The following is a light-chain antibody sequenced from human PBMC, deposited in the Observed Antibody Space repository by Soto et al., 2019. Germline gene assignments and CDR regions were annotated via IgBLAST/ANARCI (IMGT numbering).Light chain of an antibody. CDR3: CSYTASDIWV. J-gene: IGLJ3*02. CDR1: SSDVGRYNY. CDR2: EVS. Sequence: QSALAQPASVSGSPGQSITISCTGTSSDVGRYNYVSWYQQHPGKAPKLMIHEVSYRPSGVSSRFSGSKSGNTASLTISGLQAEDEAEYHCCSYTASDIWVFGGGNKVTVL. V-gene: IGLV2-14*01.